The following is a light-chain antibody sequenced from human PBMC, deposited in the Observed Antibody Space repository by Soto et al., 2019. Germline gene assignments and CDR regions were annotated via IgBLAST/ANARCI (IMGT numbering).Light chain of an antibody. CDR2: KAS. Sequence: DIQMTQSPSTLSASVGDRVTITCRASQSISSWLAWYQQKPGKAPKLLIYKASSLESGVPSRFSRSGSGTEFTLTISSLQPDDFATYYCQQYNSYSGTCGQGTKVDIK. J-gene: IGKJ1*01. V-gene: IGKV1-5*03. CDR1: QSISSW. CDR3: QQYNSYSGT.